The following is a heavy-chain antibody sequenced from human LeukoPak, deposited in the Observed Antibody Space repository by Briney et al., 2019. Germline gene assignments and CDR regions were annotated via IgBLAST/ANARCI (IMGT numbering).Heavy chain of an antibody. CDR2: ISYDGSNK. V-gene: IGHV3-30*18. D-gene: IGHD3-3*01. Sequence: GGSLRLSCAASGFTFSSYGMHWVRQAPGKGLEWVAVISYDGSNKYYADSVKGRFTISRDNSKNTLYLQMNSLRAEDTAVYYCAKTQYYDLWSGYYYYYGMDVWGQGTTVTVSS. CDR1: GFTFSSYG. CDR3: AKTQYYDLWSGYYYYYGMDV. J-gene: IGHJ6*02.